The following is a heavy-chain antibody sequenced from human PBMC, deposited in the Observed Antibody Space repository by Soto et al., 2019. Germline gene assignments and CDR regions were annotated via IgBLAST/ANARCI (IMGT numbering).Heavy chain of an antibody. Sequence: GGSLRLSCAASGFTFSSYGMNWVRQAPGKGLEWVSYISSSSSTIYYADSVKGRFTISRDNAKNSLYLQMNSLRAEDTAVYYCARDWQLERAGGAFDIWGQGTMVTVSS. D-gene: IGHD1-1*01. J-gene: IGHJ3*02. CDR1: GFTFSSYG. V-gene: IGHV3-48*01. CDR2: ISSSSSTI. CDR3: ARDWQLERAGGAFDI.